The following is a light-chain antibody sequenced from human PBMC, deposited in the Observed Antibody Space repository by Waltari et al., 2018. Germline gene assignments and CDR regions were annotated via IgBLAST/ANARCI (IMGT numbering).Light chain of an antibody. CDR1: QNINSW. J-gene: IGKJ1*01. V-gene: IGKV1-5*03. Sequence: DIQITQSPSILSASVGDRVNLTCRASQNINSWLAWYQQKPGMASKLLISKASTLESGVPSRFSGSGSGTEFTLTISSLQPDDLATYYCQQYRTNPWAFGQGTKV. CDR3: QQYRTNPWA. CDR2: KAS.